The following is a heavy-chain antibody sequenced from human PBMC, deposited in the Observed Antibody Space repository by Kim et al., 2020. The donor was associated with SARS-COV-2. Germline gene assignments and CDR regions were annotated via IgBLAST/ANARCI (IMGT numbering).Heavy chain of an antibody. Sequence: FTISRDNAKNSLYLQMNSLRAEDTAVYYCARDDAVGITMIVVVHGGAFDIWGQGTMVTVSS. D-gene: IGHD3-22*01. J-gene: IGHJ3*02. CDR3: ARDDAVGITMIVVVHGGAFDI. V-gene: IGHV3-11*06.